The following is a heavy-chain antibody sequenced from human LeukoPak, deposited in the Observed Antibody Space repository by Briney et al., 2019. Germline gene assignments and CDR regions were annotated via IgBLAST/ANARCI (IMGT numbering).Heavy chain of an antibody. Sequence: SVKVSCKASGGTFSNYAISWVRQAPGQGLEYMGGIIPMFGTAGYAQKFQGRVTITADESTSTAYMELSSLKSDDTAMYYCASLTGGYLGWGQGTLVTVSS. CDR3: ASLTGGYLG. CDR2: IIPMFGTA. CDR1: GGTFSNYA. V-gene: IGHV1-69*13. J-gene: IGHJ4*02. D-gene: IGHD7-27*01.